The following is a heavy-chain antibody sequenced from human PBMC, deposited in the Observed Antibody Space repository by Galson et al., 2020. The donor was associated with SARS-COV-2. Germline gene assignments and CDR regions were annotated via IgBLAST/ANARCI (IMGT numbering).Heavy chain of an antibody. CDR2: ISGGGSIT. J-gene: IGHJ4*02. CDR1: GFNFNSYA. CDR3: AKDGAVVVTGYLDL. Sequence: TGGSLRLSCTASGFNFNSYAMSWVRQAPGGGLEWVPVISGGGSITTYADSVKGRFTVSRDNSQSTLYLHMHSLRVDDTAVYYCAKDGAVVVTGYLDLWGQGTLVTVSS. D-gene: IGHD2-21*02. V-gene: IGHV3-23*01.